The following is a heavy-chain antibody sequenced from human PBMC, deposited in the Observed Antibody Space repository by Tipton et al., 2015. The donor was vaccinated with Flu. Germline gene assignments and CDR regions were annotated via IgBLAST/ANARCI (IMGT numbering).Heavy chain of an antibody. CDR2: IIPIFGTA. CDR1: GGTFSSYA. Sequence: QLVQSGPEVKKPGSSVKVSCKASGGTFSSYAISWVRQAPGQGLEWMGRIIPIFGTANYAQKFQGRVTITADESTSTAYMELSSLRSEDTAVYYCASSKVNPISSSWYVDYWGQGSLVTVSS. D-gene: IGHD6-13*01. CDR3: ASSKVNPISSSWYVDY. J-gene: IGHJ4*02. V-gene: IGHV1-69*18.